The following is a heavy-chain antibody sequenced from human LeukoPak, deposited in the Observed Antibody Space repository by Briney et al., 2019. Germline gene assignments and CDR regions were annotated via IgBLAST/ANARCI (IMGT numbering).Heavy chain of an antibody. J-gene: IGHJ4*02. CDR1: GYTFTSYD. D-gene: IGHD3-3*01. CDR2: MNPNSGNT. V-gene: IGHV1-8*01. Sequence: ASVKVSCKASGYTFTSYDINWVRQATGQGREWMGWMNPNSGNTGYAQKFQGSVTMTRNTSINTAYLELSSLRSEDTAAYYCARDHTIFGLVPSDFWGQGTLVTVSS. CDR3: ARDHTIFGLVPSDF.